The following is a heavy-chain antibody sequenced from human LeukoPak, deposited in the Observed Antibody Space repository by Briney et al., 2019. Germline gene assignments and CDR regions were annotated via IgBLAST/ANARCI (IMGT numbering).Heavy chain of an antibody. CDR2: VDPNRGGT. CDR3: ARVRWGNWFDP. CDR1: GYTFTGYY. D-gene: IGHD3-16*01. J-gene: IGHJ5*02. Sequence: ASVKVSCKASGYTFTGYYMHWVRQAPGQGLEWMGWVDPNRGGTNYAQKFQGRVTMTRDTSISTAYMELSRLRSDDTAVYYCARVRWGNWFDPWGQGTLVTVSS. V-gene: IGHV1-2*02.